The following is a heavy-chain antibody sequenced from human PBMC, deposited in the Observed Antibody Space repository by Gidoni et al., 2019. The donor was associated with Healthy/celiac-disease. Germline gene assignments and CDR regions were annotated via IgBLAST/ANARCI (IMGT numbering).Heavy chain of an antibody. J-gene: IGHJ5*02. D-gene: IGHD2-15*01. Sequence: HVQLHQCGEGLLKPSATRSLPCAVYGGSLSGYYWSWLRQPPGKGMEWIGEINHSGSTNYNPSLKSRVTISVDTSKNQFSLKLSSVTAADTAVYYCARGWQLPGGPWGQGTLVTVSS. V-gene: IGHV4-34*01. CDR1: GGSLSGYY. CDR3: ARGWQLPGGP. CDR2: INHSGST.